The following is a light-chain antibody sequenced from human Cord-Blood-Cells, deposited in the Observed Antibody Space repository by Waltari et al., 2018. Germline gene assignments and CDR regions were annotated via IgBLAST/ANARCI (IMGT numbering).Light chain of an antibody. Sequence: EIVLTQSPATLSLSPGERATLSCWASQSVSSYLAWYQQKPGQAPRLLIYDASNRATGIPARFSGSGSGTDFTLTISSLEPEDFAVYYCQQRSNWSFTFGPGTKVDIK. CDR3: QQRSNWSFT. V-gene: IGKV3-11*01. CDR1: QSVSSY. CDR2: DAS. J-gene: IGKJ3*01.